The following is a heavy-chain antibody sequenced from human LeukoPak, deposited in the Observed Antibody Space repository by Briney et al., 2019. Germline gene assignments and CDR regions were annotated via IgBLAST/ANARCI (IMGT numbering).Heavy chain of an antibody. CDR1: GFTFSSYE. Sequence: GGSLRLSCAASGFTFSSYEMNWVRQAPGKGLEWVSYISSSGSTIYYADSVKGRFTISRDNAKNSLYLQMNSLRAEDTAVYYCARDQLPPYCGGDCYSLAFDYWGQGTLVTVSS. J-gene: IGHJ4*02. CDR3: ARDQLPPYCGGDCYSLAFDY. V-gene: IGHV3-48*03. CDR2: ISSSGSTI. D-gene: IGHD2-21*02.